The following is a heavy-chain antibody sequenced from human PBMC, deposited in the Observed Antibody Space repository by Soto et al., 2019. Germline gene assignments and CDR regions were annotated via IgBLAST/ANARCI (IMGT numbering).Heavy chain of an antibody. CDR1: GGSFSGYY. V-gene: IGHV4-34*12. Sequence: QVQLQQWGAGLLKPSETLSLTCAVYGGSFSGYYWSWIRQPPGKGLEWIGEIIHSGSTSYNPSLKSRVTRSVDTSKSQLALRLSSVLAAGTAVYYCARSPIPTARGWFDPWGQGTLVTVSS. CDR2: IIHSGST. CDR3: ARSPIPTARGWFDP. J-gene: IGHJ5*02. D-gene: IGHD2-21*01.